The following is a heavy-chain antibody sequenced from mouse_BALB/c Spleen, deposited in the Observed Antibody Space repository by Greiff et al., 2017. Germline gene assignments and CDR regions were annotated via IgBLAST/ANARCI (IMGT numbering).Heavy chain of an antibody. J-gene: IGHJ4*01. CDR3: ASWGYAMDY. CDR1: GFNIKDYY. Sequence: EVQLVESGAELVRPGALVKLSCKASGFNIKDYYMHWVKQRPEQGLEWIGWIDPENGNTIYDPKFQGKASITADTSSNTAYLQLSSLTSEDTAVYYCASWGYAMDYWGQGTSVTVSS. CDR2: IDPENGNT. V-gene: IGHV14-1*02.